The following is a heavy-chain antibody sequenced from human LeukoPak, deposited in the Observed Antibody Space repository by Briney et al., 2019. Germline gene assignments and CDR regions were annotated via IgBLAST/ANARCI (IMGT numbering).Heavy chain of an antibody. CDR1: GGSISSYY. V-gene: IGHV4-59*01. CDR2: IYYSGST. Sequence: SETLSLTCTVSGGSISSYYWSWIRQPPGKGLEWIGYIYYSGSTNYNPSLKSRVTISVDTSKNQFSLKLSSVTAADTAVYYCARAFPYCGGDCYSNGYYYGMDVWGQGTTVTVSS. D-gene: IGHD2-21*02. J-gene: IGHJ6*02. CDR3: ARAFPYCGGDCYSNGYYYGMDV.